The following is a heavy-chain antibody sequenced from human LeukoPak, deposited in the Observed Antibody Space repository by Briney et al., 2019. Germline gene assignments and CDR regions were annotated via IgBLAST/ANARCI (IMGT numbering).Heavy chain of an antibody. CDR3: AREGGIRPFDY. D-gene: IGHD6-13*01. CDR1: GYTFINHY. CDR2: IIPSGGST. Sequence: ASVKVSCKASGYTFINHYMHWVRQAPGQGLEWMGIIIPSGGSTTYAQKFQGRVTMTRDTSTSTVYMELSSLRSEDMAVYYCAREGGIRPFDYWGQGTLVTVSS. J-gene: IGHJ4*02. V-gene: IGHV1-46*01.